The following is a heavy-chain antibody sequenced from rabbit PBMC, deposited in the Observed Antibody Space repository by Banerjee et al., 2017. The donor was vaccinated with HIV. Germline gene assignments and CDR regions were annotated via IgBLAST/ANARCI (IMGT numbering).Heavy chain of an antibody. Sequence: QEQLEESGGGLVQPEGSLTLTCTASGFSFNNNSVICWVRQAPGKGLEWIACIYAGYSDNTAYASWAKGRFTISKASWTTVTLQMTSLTAADTASYFCARDLAGVIGWNFNLWGQGTLVTVS. CDR2: IYAGYSDNT. V-gene: IGHV1S45*01. J-gene: IGHJ4*01. D-gene: IGHD4-1*01. CDR1: GFSFNNNSV. CDR3: ARDLAGVIGWNFNL.